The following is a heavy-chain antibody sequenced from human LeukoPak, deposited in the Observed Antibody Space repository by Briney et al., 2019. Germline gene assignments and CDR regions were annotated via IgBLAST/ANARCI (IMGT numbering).Heavy chain of an antibody. CDR2: INSAGST. Sequence: PGGSLRLSCAASGFTFSSYAMSWVRQAPGKGLEWVSAINSAGSTYYGDSVRGRFTISRDNSKNVLHLQMNSLRAEDTALYYCAKDQNTVDTAPFDYWGLGTLVTVSS. J-gene: IGHJ4*02. CDR1: GFTFSSYA. D-gene: IGHD5-18*01. CDR3: AKDQNTVDTAPFDY. V-gene: IGHV3-23*01.